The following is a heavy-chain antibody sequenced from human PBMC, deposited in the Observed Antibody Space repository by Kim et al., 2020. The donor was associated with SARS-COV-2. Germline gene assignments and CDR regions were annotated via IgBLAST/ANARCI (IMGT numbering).Heavy chain of an antibody. CDR2: IIPIFGTA. CDR1: GGTFSSYA. Sequence: SVKVSCKASGGTFSSYAISWVRQAPGQGLEWMGGIIPIFGTANYAQKFQGRVTITADESTSTAYMELSSLRSEDTAVYYCARAPPGIAAAGPLNVRWGAFDIWGQGTMVTVSS. D-gene: IGHD6-13*01. CDR3: ARAPPGIAAAGPLNVRWGAFDI. J-gene: IGHJ3*02. V-gene: IGHV1-69*13.